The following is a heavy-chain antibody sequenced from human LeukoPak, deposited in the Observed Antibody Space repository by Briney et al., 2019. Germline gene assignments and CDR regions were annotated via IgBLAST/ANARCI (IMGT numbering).Heavy chain of an antibody. CDR2: INSDGSST. J-gene: IGHJ3*02. Sequence: GGSLRLSCAASGFTFSTYWMHWVRQAPGKGLVWVSRINSDGSSTTYADSVKGRFTISRDNAKNTLYLQMNSLRAEDTAVYYCSTSFSSTEAFDIWGQGTMVTASS. CDR1: GFTFSTYW. CDR3: STSFSSTEAFDI. V-gene: IGHV3-74*01.